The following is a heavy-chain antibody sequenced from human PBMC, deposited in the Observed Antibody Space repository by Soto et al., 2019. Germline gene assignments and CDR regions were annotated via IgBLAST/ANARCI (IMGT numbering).Heavy chain of an antibody. V-gene: IGHV3-74*01. J-gene: IGHJ4*02. CDR1: GFTFSSYW. CDR3: ARGAIYSYDTDY. Sequence: EVQLVESGGGLVQPGGSLRLSCAASGFTFSSYWMHWVRQAPGKGLVWVSRIKSDGSITNYADSVKGRLTISRDNAKNTLYLQMNSLRAEDTAVYFCARGAIYSYDTDYWGQGTQVAVSS. D-gene: IGHD3-16*01. CDR2: IKSDGSIT.